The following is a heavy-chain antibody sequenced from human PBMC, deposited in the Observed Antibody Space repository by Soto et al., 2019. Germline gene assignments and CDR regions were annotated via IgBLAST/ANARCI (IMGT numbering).Heavy chain of an antibody. CDR2: IYPGDSDT. D-gene: IGHD4-17*01. CDR1: GYSFTSYW. Sequence: GESLKISCKGSGYSFTSYWIGWVRQMHGKGLECMGIIYPGDSDTRYSPSFQGQVTISADKSISTAYLQWSSLKASDTAMYYCARLPSSIYGDNNWFDPWGQGTLVTVS. V-gene: IGHV5-51*01. CDR3: ARLPSSIYGDNNWFDP. J-gene: IGHJ5*02.